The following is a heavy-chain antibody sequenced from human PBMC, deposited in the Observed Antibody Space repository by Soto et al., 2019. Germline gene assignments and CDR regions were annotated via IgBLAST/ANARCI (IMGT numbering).Heavy chain of an antibody. J-gene: IGHJ5*02. CDR2: ISGSGGST. CDR3: AKDHDYGSGSYNDNWFDP. Sequence: GGSLRLSCAASGFTFSSYAMSWVRQAPGKGLEWVSAISGSGGSTYYADSVKGRFTISRDNSKNTLYLQMNSLRAEDTAVYYCAKDHDYGSGSYNDNWFDPWGQGTLVTVSS. V-gene: IGHV3-23*01. D-gene: IGHD3-10*01. CDR1: GFTFSSYA.